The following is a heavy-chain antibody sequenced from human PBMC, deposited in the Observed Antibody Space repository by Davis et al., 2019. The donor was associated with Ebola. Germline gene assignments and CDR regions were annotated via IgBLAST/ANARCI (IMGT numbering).Heavy chain of an antibody. V-gene: IGHV3-21*01. Sequence: PGGSLRLSCAASGFTFSSYSMNWVRQAPGKGLEWVSSISSSSSYIYYADSVKGRFTISRDNAKNSLYLQMNSLRAEDTAVYYCAKADWKYYYYGMDVWGQGTTVTVSS. CDR1: GFTFSSYS. CDR2: ISSSSSYI. CDR3: AKADWKYYYYGMDV. D-gene: IGHD1-1*01. J-gene: IGHJ6*02.